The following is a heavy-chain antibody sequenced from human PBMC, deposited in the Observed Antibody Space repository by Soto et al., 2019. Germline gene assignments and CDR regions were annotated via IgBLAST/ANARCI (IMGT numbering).Heavy chain of an antibody. V-gene: IGHV4-31*01. D-gene: IGHD6-19*01. Sequence: QVQLQESGPGLVKPSQTLSLTCTVSGRSISSGYYWTWIRQHPGRGLEWIGDIYYSESTYYNPSPKGIVTKSVATPKSQSALNLTSVTAEDAAVYFCGSAAVGIAVAGTPDYWGQGTLVTVSS. CDR2: IYYSEST. CDR1: GRSISSGYY. J-gene: IGHJ4*02. CDR3: GSAAVGIAVAGTPDY.